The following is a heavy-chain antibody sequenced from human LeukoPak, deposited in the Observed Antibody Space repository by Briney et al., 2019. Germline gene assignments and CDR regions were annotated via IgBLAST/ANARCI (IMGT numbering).Heavy chain of an antibody. CDR1: GDSISSNSYY. J-gene: IGHJ5*02. Sequence: SETLSLTCTVSGDSISSNSYYWGWIRQPPGKGLEWIGSIYYSGASYYSPSLKSRVTISVDTSKNQFSLKLSSVTAADTAVFYCASGRVPCSSTSCYHAWFDPWGQGTLVTVSS. V-gene: IGHV4-39*01. CDR3: ASGRVPCSSTSCYHAWFDP. CDR2: IYYSGAS. D-gene: IGHD2-2*01.